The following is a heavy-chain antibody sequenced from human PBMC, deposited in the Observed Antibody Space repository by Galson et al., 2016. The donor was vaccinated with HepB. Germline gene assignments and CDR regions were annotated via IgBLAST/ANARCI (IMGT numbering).Heavy chain of an antibody. CDR1: GYTFTTYW. CDR2: IDPSDYDT. J-gene: IGHJ1*01. D-gene: IGHD1-26*01. CDR3: ATWEPTTGEYFRH. V-gene: IGHV5-10-1*01. Sequence: QSGAEVKKPGESLKIFCKASGYTFTTYWITWVRQVPGKGLEWVGRIDPSDYDTNYNPSFFGQVTISTDRSISTAYLQWSSLKASDSAIYYCATWEPTTGEYFRHWGQGTLVTVSS.